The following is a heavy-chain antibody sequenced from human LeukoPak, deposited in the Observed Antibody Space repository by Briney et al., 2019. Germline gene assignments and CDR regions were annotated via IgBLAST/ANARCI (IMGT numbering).Heavy chain of an antibody. CDR2: ISSTSSYI. J-gene: IGHJ4*02. CDR1: GFTFSTYS. Sequence: GGSLRLSCAASGFTFSTYSMNWVRQAPGKGLEWVSSISSTSSYIYYADSVKGRFTISRDNAQKSLYLQMNSLRAEDTAVYYCARVGYSSGWYFDYWGQGTLVTVSS. D-gene: IGHD6-19*01. V-gene: IGHV3-21*01. CDR3: ARVGYSSGWYFDY.